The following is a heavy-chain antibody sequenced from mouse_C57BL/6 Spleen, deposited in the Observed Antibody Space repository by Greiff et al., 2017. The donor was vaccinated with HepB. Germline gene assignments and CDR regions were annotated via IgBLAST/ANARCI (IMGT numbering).Heavy chain of an antibody. CDR2: ITPNNGGT. J-gene: IGHJ4*01. CDR3: ARSYYYGSSYYAMDY. D-gene: IGHD1-1*01. Sequence: EVQLQQSGPELVKPGASVKISCKASGYTFTDYYMNWVKQSHGKSLEWIGDITPNNGGTSYNQKFKGKATLTVDKSSSTAYMELRSLTSEDSAVYDCARSYYYGSSYYAMDYWGQGTSVTVSS. V-gene: IGHV1-26*01. CDR1: GYTFTDYY.